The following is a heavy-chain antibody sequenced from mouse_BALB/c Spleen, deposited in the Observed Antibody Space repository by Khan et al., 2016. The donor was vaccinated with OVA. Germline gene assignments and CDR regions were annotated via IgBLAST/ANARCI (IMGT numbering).Heavy chain of an antibody. D-gene: IGHD1-1*01. J-gene: IGHJ2*01. V-gene: IGHV3-2*02. CDR3: ARVYGGDFDY. CDR2: ISYSGNT. CDR1: GYSITSDYA. Sequence: EVELVESGPGLVKPSQSLSLTCTVTGYSITSDYAWNWIRQFPGNKLEWMSYISYSGNTKYNPSLKSRISITRDTSKNQFFLQLNSVTIEDTATYYCARVYGGDFDYWGQGTTPTVSS.